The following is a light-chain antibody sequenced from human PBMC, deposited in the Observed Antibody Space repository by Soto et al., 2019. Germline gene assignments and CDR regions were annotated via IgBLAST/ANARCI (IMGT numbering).Light chain of an antibody. CDR2: SNN. J-gene: IGLJ3*02. Sequence: QSVLTQPPSASGTPGQRVTISCSGSSSNIGTNYVYWYQQLPGTAPKLLIYSNNQRPSGVPDRVSGSKSGTSASLAISGLRSEDEAHYYCAAWDDSLEGVVLGGGTKLTVL. CDR1: SSNIGTNY. V-gene: IGLV1-47*02. CDR3: AAWDDSLEGVV.